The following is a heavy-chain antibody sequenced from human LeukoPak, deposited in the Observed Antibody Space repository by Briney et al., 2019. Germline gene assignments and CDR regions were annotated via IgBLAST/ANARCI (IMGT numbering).Heavy chain of an antibody. CDR2: INTDASNT. CDR3: ARDQSIAGPTTADY. CDR1: GFNFSRFW. Sequence: GGSLRLSCAASGFNFSRFWMHWVRQAPGKGLVWVSRINTDASNTIYADSVKGRFTISRDNAKNTLYLQMNSLRAEDTAVYYCARDQSIAGPTTADYWGQGTLVTVSS. V-gene: IGHV3-74*01. J-gene: IGHJ4*02. D-gene: IGHD1-26*01.